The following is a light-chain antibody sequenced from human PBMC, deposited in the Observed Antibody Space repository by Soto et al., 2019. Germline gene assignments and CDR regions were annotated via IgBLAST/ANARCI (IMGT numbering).Light chain of an antibody. V-gene: IGLV1-44*01. CDR2: SNN. CDR3: AAWDDTLNGPLNV. CDR1: SSNIGSNA. J-gene: IGLJ1*01. Sequence: QSVLSQPPSASGTPGQRVTISCSGSSSNIGSNAVSWYQHLPGTAPKLLIYSNNQRPSGVLDRFSGSRSGSSASLAISGLQPDDEADYYCAAWDDTLNGPLNVFGTGTKSPS.